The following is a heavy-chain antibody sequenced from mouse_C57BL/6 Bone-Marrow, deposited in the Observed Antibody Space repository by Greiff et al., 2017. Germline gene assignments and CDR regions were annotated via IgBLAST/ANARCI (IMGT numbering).Heavy chain of an antibody. D-gene: IGHD3-2*02. Sequence: EVQVVESGGGLVKPGGSLKLSCAASGFTFSSYAMSWVRQTPEKRLEWVATISDGGSYTYYPDNVKGRFTIASDNCKNNLYLQMRQLKSEDTAMYDWARYRGQRRLNYFDDWGKGTTLTVSS. V-gene: IGHV5-4*01. J-gene: IGHJ2*01. CDR2: ISDGGSYT. CDR1: GFTFSSYA. CDR3: ARYRGQRRLNYFDD.